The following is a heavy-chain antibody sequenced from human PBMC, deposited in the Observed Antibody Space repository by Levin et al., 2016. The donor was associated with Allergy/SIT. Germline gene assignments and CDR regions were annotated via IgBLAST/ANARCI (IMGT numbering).Heavy chain of an antibody. CDR3: ARTLRGSIDWYFDL. CDR1: GFSFRNYA. J-gene: IGHJ2*01. CDR2: ITASGTSM. V-gene: IGHV3-23*01. D-gene: IGHD2-15*01. Sequence: GGSLRLSCAASGFSFRNYAMRWVRQAPGKGLEWVSSITASGTSMYYADSVKGRFTVSRDNAKNSLYLQMNSLRAEDTAVYYCARTLRGSIDWYFDLWGRGTLVTVSS.